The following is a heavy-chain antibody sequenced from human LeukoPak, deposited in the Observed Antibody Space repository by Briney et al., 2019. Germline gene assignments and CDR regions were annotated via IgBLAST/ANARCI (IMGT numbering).Heavy chain of an antibody. J-gene: IGHJ5*02. V-gene: IGHV5-51*01. CDR1: GYSFTSYW. CDR2: IYPGDSDT. CDR3: ARHPDPTVTLPPNWFDP. D-gene: IGHD4-17*01. Sequence: GESLKISCKGSGYSFTSYWIGWVRQMPGKGLEWMGIIYPGDSDTRYSPSFQGQVTISADKSISTAYLQWSSLKASDTAMYYCARHPDPTVTLPPNWFDPWGQGTLVTVSS.